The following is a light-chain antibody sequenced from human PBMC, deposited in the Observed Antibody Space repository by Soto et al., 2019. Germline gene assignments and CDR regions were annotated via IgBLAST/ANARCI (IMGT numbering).Light chain of an antibody. CDR2: GNS. J-gene: IGLJ3*02. V-gene: IGLV1-40*01. Sequence: QSVLTQPPSVSGAPGQRVTISCTGRSSNIGADYDVHWYQELPGTAPKLFISGNSNRPSGVPDRFSGSKSGTSASLAITGLQAEDEANYYCQSYDSSLSGYVFGGGTKLTVL. CDR3: QSYDSSLSGYV. CDR1: SSNIGADYD.